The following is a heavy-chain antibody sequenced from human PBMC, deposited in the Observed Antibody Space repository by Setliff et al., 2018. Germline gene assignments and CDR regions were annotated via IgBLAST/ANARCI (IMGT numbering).Heavy chain of an antibody. CDR2: ISSSGSLI. D-gene: IGHD6-13*01. Sequence: LSLSCATSGFTFSDYYMSWIRQTPGKGLEWVAYISSSGSLIYYPDSVKGRFTISRDNAKNSLYLQMNSLRAEDTAVYYCVPGIATAGKVSWGQGTLVTVS. CDR3: VPGIATAGKVS. CDR1: GFTFSDYY. J-gene: IGHJ5*02. V-gene: IGHV3-11*01.